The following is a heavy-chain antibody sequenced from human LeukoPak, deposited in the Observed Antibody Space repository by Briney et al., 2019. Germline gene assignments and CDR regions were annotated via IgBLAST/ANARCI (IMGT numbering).Heavy chain of an antibody. CDR3: ARHWRHYYDSSGYAEGSFDY. D-gene: IGHD3-22*01. Sequence: PSETLSLTCTVSGGSISSSTHYWGWIRQPPGKGLEWIGSMYYSGSTYYNPSLKSRVIISLDTSKNQFSLNLSSVTAADTAVYYCARHWRHYYDSSGYAEGSFDYWGQGTLVTVSS. V-gene: IGHV4-39*01. CDR2: MYYSGST. CDR1: GGSISSSTHY. J-gene: IGHJ4*02.